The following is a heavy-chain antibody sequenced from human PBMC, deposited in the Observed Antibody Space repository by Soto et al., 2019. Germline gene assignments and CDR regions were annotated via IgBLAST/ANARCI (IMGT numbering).Heavy chain of an antibody. CDR1: GYTFFSACD. D-gene: IGHD3-10*01. J-gene: IGHJ6*02. V-gene: IGHV1-8*02. CDR3: TRTMVRGDPDMDA. CDR2: LNPDSGRT. Sequence: ASVNVACKASGYTFFSACDFNWVRQVAGQGLECLGWLNPDSGRTGYAQKFQGRVTMTRDTSISTAYMELSSLTSEDTAIYYCTRTMVRGDPDMDAWGQGTTVPVSS.